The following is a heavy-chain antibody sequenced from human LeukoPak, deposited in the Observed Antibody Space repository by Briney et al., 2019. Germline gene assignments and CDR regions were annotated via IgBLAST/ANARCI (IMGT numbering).Heavy chain of an antibody. V-gene: IGHV1-2*02. Sequence: GASVKVSCKASGYTFTSYDINWVRQATGQGLEWMGWINPNSGGTNCAQKFQGRVTMTRDTSIGTAYMELNRLRSDDTAVYYCARGSYDSSDFEYFHHWGQGTLVTVSS. D-gene: IGHD3-22*01. CDR3: ARGSYDSSDFEYFHH. J-gene: IGHJ1*01. CDR2: INPNSGGT. CDR1: GYTFTSYD.